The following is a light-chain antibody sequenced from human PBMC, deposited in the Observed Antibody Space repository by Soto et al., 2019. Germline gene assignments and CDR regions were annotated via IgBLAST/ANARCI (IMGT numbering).Light chain of an antibody. J-gene: IGKJ4*01. CDR3: QQYGSSPTLS. V-gene: IGKV3-20*01. CDR1: QSVTSRY. Sequence: EILLTPFPGTLSLSPGERATLSCGASQSVTSRYLAWYQQKPCQAPRLLLYGASSRATGIPDRFSGSGSGTDFTLTISRLETEDFAVYYCQQYGSSPTLSFGGGTKVDIK. CDR2: GAS.